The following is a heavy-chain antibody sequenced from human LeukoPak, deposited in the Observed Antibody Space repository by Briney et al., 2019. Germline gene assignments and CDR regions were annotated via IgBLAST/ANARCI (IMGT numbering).Heavy chain of an antibody. CDR2: IIPIFGTA. D-gene: IGHD5-18*01. J-gene: IGHJ4*02. Sequence: GASVKVSCKASGYTFTSYGISWVRQAPGQGLEWMGRIIPIFGTANYAQKFQGRVTITTDESTSTAYMELSSLRSEDTAVYYCARGHVDTAMVREWGQGTLVTVSS. V-gene: IGHV1-69*05. CDR1: GYTFTSYG. CDR3: ARGHVDTAMVRE.